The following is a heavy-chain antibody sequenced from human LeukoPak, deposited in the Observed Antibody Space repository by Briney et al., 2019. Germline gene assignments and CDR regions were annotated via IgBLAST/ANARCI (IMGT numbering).Heavy chain of an antibody. CDR2: ILYSGTT. J-gene: IGHJ4*02. CDR1: GGSISSSSFY. D-gene: IGHD5-12*01. CDR3: ARRVKVATLDH. V-gene: IGHV4-39*01. Sequence: SETLSLTCTVSGGSISSSSFYWGWIRQPPGKGLEWIGSILYSGTTFYNPSLKSRVTISVDTSKNQFSLKLSSVTAADTAVYYCARRVKVATLDHWGQGALVTVSS.